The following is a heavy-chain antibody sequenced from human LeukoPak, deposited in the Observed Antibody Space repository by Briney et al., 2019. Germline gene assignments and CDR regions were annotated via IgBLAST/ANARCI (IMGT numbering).Heavy chain of an antibody. D-gene: IGHD2/OR15-2a*01. Sequence: SETLSLTCAVYGGSFSGYYWSWIRQPPGKGLEWIGEINHSGSTNYNPSLKSRVTISVDTSKNQFSLKLSSVTAADTAIYYCAKDRRYQILSCFDSWGQGTLVTVSS. CDR2: INHSGST. CDR3: AKDRRYQILSCFDS. CDR1: GGSFSGYY. J-gene: IGHJ4*02. V-gene: IGHV4-34*01.